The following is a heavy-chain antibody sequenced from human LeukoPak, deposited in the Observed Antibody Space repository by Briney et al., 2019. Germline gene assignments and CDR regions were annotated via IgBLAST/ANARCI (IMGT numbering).Heavy chain of an antibody. CDR2: IIPIFGTA. V-gene: IGHV1-69*13. CDR3: AREWGLESSGYYYAY. CDR1: GGTFSSYA. Sequence: SVKVSCKASGGTFSSYAISWVRQAPGQGLEWMGGIIPIFGTANYAQKFQGRVSITADGSTSTAFMELSSLRSEDTAVYYCAREWGLESSGYYYAYWGQGTLVTVSS. D-gene: IGHD3-22*01. J-gene: IGHJ4*02.